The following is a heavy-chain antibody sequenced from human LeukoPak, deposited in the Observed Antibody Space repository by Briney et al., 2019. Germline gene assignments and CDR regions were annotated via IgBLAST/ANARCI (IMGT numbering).Heavy chain of an antibody. D-gene: IGHD3-16*01. CDR2: TNSDGSTT. Sequence: GGSLRLSCAASGFTFSTYWMHWVRQAPGKGLVWVSRTNSDGSTTSYADSVKGRFTISRDNAKNTLYLQMNSLRAEDTAVYYCARVATGSYHFDYWGQGTLATVSS. J-gene: IGHJ4*02. V-gene: IGHV3-74*01. CDR3: ARVATGSYHFDY. CDR1: GFTFSTYW.